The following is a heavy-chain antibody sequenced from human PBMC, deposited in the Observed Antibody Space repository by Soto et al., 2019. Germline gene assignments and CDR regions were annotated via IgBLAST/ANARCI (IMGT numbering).Heavy chain of an antibody. V-gene: IGHV3-23*01. CDR2: ISGSGGST. CDR1: GFTFSSYA. Sequence: GGSLRLSCAASGFTFSSYAMSWVRQAPGKGLEWVSAISGSGGSTYYADSVKGRFTISRDNSKNTLYLQMNSLRAEDTAVYYSAKDLEPNYDILTGPDYWGQGTLVTVSS. CDR3: AKDLEPNYDILTGPDY. D-gene: IGHD3-9*01. J-gene: IGHJ4*02.